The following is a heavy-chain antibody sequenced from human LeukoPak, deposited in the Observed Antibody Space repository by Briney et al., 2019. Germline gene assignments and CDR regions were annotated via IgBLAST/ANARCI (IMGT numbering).Heavy chain of an antibody. CDR1: GFTFSSYG. J-gene: IGHJ6*02. CDR3: ARGNDFWSGYLANLLRYGMDV. CDR2: IWYDGSNK. V-gene: IGHV3-33*01. D-gene: IGHD3-3*01. Sequence: PGRSLRLSCAASGFTFSSYGMHWVRQAPGKGLEWVAVIWYDGSNKYYADSVKGRFTISRDNSKNTLYLQMNSLRAEDTAVYYCARGNDFWSGYLANLLRYGMDVWGQGTTVTVSS.